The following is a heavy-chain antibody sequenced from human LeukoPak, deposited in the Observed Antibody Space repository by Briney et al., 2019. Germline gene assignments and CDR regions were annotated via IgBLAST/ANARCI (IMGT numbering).Heavy chain of an antibody. D-gene: IGHD3-22*01. CDR3: GKVKDYYDSSGYTSLGMDV. Sequence: GGSLRLSCAASGFTFSSYGMHWVRQAPGKGLEWVAVISYDGSNKYYADSVKGRFTISRDNSKNTLYLQMNSLRAEDTAVYYCGKVKDYYDSSGYTSLGMDVWGQGTTVTVSS. V-gene: IGHV3-30*18. J-gene: IGHJ6*02. CDR1: GFTFSSYG. CDR2: ISYDGSNK.